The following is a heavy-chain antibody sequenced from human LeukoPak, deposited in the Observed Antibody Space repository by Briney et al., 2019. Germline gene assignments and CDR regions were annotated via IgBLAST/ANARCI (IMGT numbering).Heavy chain of an antibody. CDR1: GYTFTSSV. J-gene: IGHJ4*02. V-gene: IGHV1-18*04. CDR3: TRDHCSGDNCPSFDY. CDR2: IGAYNGDT. D-gene: IGHD2-15*01. Sequence: GASVKVSCKPSGYTFTSSVISWVRQAPGQGLEWIGWIGAYNGDTNYAQKFQGRVTMTTDTSTSIAYMDLRSLRSDDTAVYYCTRDHCSGDNCPSFDYWGQGTLVTVSS.